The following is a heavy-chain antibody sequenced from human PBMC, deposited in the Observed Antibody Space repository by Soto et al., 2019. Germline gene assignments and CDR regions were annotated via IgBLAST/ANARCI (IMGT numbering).Heavy chain of an antibody. CDR3: ARVEGYYYGSGSPWYFDL. Sequence: QVQLVQSGAEVKKPGASVKVSCKASGYTFTSYGISWVRQAPGQGLEWMGWISAYNGNTNYAQKLQGRVTMTPDTSTSTAYMELRSLRSDDTAVYYCARVEGYYYGSGSPWYFDLWGRGTLVTVSS. J-gene: IGHJ2*01. D-gene: IGHD3-10*01. V-gene: IGHV1-18*01. CDR2: ISAYNGNT. CDR1: GYTFTSYG.